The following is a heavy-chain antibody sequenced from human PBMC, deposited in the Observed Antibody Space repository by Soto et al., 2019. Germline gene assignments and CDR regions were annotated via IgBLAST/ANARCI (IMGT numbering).Heavy chain of an antibody. CDR1: GFSLSTSGGG. J-gene: IGHJ4*02. D-gene: IGHD3-22*01. CDR3: ARERNYYDSSGYYFDY. Sequence: SGPTLVNSTQTLTLTCTFSGFSLSTSGGGVGWIRQPPGKALEWLALIYWDDDKRYSPSLKSRLTITKDTSKNQVVLTMTNMDPVDTATYYCARERNYYDSSGYYFDYWGQGTLVPVSS. CDR2: IYWDDDK. V-gene: IGHV2-5*02.